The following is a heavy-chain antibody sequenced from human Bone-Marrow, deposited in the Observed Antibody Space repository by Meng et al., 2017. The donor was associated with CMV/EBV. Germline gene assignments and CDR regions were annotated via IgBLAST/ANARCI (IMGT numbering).Heavy chain of an antibody. CDR3: AGDIVVVPAAAGAFDI. Sequence: GSLRLSCTVSGGSISSSSYYWGWIRQPPGKGLEWIGSIYYSGSTYYNPSLKSRVTISVDTSKNQFSLKLSSVTAADTAVYYCAGDIVVVPAAAGAFDIWGQGTMVTVSS. CDR1: GGSISSSSYY. V-gene: IGHV4-39*01. J-gene: IGHJ3*02. CDR2: IYYSGST. D-gene: IGHD2-2*01.